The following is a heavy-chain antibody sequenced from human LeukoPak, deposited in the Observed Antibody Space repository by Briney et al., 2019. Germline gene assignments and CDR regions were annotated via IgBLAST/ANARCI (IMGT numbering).Heavy chain of an antibody. CDR1: GYTFTGYY. Sequence: GASVKVSCKASGYTFTGYYMHWVRQAPGQGLEWMGRINPNSGGTNYAQKFQGRVTMTRDTSISTAYMELSRLRSDDTAVYYCARDLGNYYGSGSYSWFDPWGQGTLVTVSS. CDR2: INPNSGGT. D-gene: IGHD3-10*01. J-gene: IGHJ5*02. V-gene: IGHV1-2*06. CDR3: ARDLGNYYGSGSYSWFDP.